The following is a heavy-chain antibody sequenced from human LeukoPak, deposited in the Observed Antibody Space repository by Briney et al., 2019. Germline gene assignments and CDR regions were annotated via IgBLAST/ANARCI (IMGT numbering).Heavy chain of an antibody. Sequence: ASVKVSCKASGYTFTSLDINWVRQATGQGLEWMGWINTKSGYTGYAQHFQGRVTITRDTSISTAYMELSSLRSEDTAMYYCARAVPARGFQHWGQGTLVTVSS. CDR2: INTKSGYT. V-gene: IGHV1-8*03. D-gene: IGHD2-2*01. J-gene: IGHJ1*01. CDR3: ARAVPARGFQH. CDR1: GYTFTSLD.